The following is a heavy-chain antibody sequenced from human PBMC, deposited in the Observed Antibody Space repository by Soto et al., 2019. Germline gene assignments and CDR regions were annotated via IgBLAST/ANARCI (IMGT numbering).Heavy chain of an antibody. CDR2: ISYSGTT. J-gene: IGHJ4*02. CDR3: ATMGTPVTGLYYFDY. D-gene: IGHD4-17*01. CDR1: VVSISSGNSY. V-gene: IGHV4-30-4*01. Sequence: SETLSLTCTVSVVSISSGNSYWSWIRQPPGKGLEWIGFISYSGTTHYSASLRSRVSISVDTSKNQFSLDLSSVTAADTAVYYCATMGTPVTGLYYFDYWGQGTLVTVS.